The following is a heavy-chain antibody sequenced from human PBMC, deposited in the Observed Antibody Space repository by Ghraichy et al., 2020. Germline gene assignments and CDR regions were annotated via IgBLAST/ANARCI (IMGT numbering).Heavy chain of an antibody. J-gene: IGHJ6*02. D-gene: IGHD3-9*01. Sequence: SQTLSLTCTVSGGSISSGSYYWSWIRQPAGKGLEWIGRIYTSGSTNYNPSLKSRVTISVDTSKNQFSLKLSSVTAADTAVYYCARSRATYYDILTGYSRYYYYYGMDVWGQGTTVTVSS. CDR2: IYTSGST. CDR3: ARSRATYYDILTGYSRYYYYYGMDV. V-gene: IGHV4-61*02. CDR1: GGSISSGSYY.